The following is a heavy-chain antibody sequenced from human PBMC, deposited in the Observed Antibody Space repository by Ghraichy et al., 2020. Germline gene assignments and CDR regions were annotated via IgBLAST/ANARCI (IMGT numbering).Heavy chain of an antibody. CDR2: ISVYDGKT. D-gene: IGHD3-3*01. Sequence: ASVKVSCEASGYTLTTYGFSWVRQAPGQGLEWMGWISVYDGKTNYARKFQDRVTMTTDTSTGPAYMELRSLRSDDTAVYYCARSQVGYYYMDVWGRGTTVTVSS. CDR1: GYTLTTYG. CDR3: ARSQVGYYYMDV. J-gene: IGHJ6*03. V-gene: IGHV1-18*04.